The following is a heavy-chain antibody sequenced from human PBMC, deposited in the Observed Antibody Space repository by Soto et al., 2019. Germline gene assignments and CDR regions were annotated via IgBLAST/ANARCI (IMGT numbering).Heavy chain of an antibody. Sequence: SVKVSCQASGGTFSSYAISWVLQAPGQGLEWMGGIIPIFGTANDAQKFQGRVTITADKSTSTAYMELSSLRSEDTAVYYCARRNYYDSSGYYPEAFDIRGQGPLGTVS. V-gene: IGHV1-69*06. CDR3: ARRNYYDSSGYYPEAFDI. CDR2: IIPIFGTA. D-gene: IGHD3-22*01. J-gene: IGHJ3*02. CDR1: GGTFSSYA.